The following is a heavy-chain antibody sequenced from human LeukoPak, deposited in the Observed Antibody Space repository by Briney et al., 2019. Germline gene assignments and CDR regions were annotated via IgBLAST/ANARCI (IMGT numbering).Heavy chain of an antibody. CDR2: IYYSGST. Sequence: SETLSLTCTVSGGSISSYFWSWIRQPPGKGLEWIGYIYYSGSTNYNPPLKSRVTISVDTSKNQFSLKLSSVTAADTAVYYCARVADYYGSGRAPHFDYWGQGTLVTVSS. V-gene: IGHV4-59*01. CDR1: GGSISSYF. D-gene: IGHD3-10*01. CDR3: ARVADYYGSGRAPHFDY. J-gene: IGHJ4*02.